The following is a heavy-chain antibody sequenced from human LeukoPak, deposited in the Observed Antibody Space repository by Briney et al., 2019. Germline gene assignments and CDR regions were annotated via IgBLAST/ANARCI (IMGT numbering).Heavy chain of an antibody. CDR2: IYYSGTT. D-gene: IGHD6-13*01. V-gene: IGHV4-39*01. CDR1: GGSISSSNDY. Sequence: SETLSLTCTVSGGSISSSNDYWGWVRQPPGKGLEWIGSIYYSGTTYYSPSLKSRVTISVDTSKNQFSVKLTSVTAADTAVYYCGRSGAAEGPTHNWFDPWGQETLVTVSS. J-gene: IGHJ5*02. CDR3: GRSGAAEGPTHNWFDP.